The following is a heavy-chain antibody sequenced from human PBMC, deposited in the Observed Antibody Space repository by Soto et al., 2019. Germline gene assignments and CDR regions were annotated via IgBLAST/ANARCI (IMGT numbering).Heavy chain of an antibody. CDR3: ALPMAGTSFLDY. Sequence: EVQLLQSGGGLVQPGGSLRLSCVASGFTFPNYAMSWVRQAPGKGLEWVSLITGSGDKTYYADSVKGRFTISRDSSKNTLYLHIDSLRADDTAVYYCALPMAGTSFLDYWGQGTLVTVSS. D-gene: IGHD2-2*01. CDR2: ITGSGDKT. CDR1: GFTFPNYA. J-gene: IGHJ4*02. V-gene: IGHV3-23*01.